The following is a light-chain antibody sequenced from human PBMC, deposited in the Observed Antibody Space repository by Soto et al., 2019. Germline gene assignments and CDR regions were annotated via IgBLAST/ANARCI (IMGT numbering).Light chain of an antibody. CDR3: QQYDSWPPT. CDR2: GAA. Sequence: EVVMTQSPGTLSVSTGEGATLSCRASHSVDSNLAWYQQKPGQAPRLLMYGAATRPSGIPDRFSGSGSGTEFPLTISSLQSEDFAVYYCQQYDSWPPTFGGGTKVEIK. V-gene: IGKV3D-15*01. J-gene: IGKJ4*01. CDR1: HSVDSN.